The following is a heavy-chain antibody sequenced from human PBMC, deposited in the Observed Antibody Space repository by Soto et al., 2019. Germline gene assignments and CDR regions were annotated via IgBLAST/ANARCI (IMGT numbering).Heavy chain of an antibody. CDR2: IYSSGST. CDR1: RASVSSGDYY. J-gene: IGHJ4*02. CDR3: ASWAMITPGYYFDH. D-gene: IGHD3-16*01. V-gene: IGHV4-61*08. Sequence: KPSETLSLTCTVSRASVSSGDYYWSWIRQPPGKGLEWIAYIYSSGSTTYNPSLKSRVTISLDKSKNQFSLKLSSVTTADAAVYYCASWAMITPGYYFDHWGQGTLVTVSS.